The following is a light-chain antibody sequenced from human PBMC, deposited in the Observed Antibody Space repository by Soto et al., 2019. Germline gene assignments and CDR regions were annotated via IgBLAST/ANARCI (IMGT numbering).Light chain of an antibody. CDR1: QSITTY. V-gene: IGKV1-39*01. J-gene: IGKJ3*01. CDR2: AAS. CDR3: QQSYSTPPFT. Sequence: DIQMTQSPSSLSASVGDRVTITCRASQSITTYLNWYQQKPGKAPKLLIYAASSLQSGVPSRFSGSGSGTDFTLTISSLQPEDFAIYYRQQSYSTPPFTFGPGTKVEIK.